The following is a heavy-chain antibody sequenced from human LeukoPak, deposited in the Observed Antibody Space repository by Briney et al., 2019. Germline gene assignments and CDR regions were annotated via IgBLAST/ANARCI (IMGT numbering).Heavy chain of an antibody. CDR3: AKDMAGYSSSFGSFDY. Sequence: PGGSLRLSCAASGFTFDDYAMHWVRQAPGKGLEWVSGISWNSGSMGYADSVKGRFTISRDNAKNSLYLQMNSLRAEDTALYYCAKDMAGYSSSFGSFDYWGQGTLVTVSS. V-gene: IGHV3-9*01. CDR2: ISWNSGSM. CDR1: GFTFDDYA. D-gene: IGHD6-13*01. J-gene: IGHJ4*02.